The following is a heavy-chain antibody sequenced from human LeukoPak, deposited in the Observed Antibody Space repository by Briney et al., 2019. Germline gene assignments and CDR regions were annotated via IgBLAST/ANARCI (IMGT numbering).Heavy chain of an antibody. CDR1: GYTFTTYV. CDR3: ARGAKFRSYGSGTFSISLPFDP. V-gene: IGHV1-3*03. J-gene: IGHJ5*02. D-gene: IGHD3-10*01. Sequence: ASVKVSCKASGYTFTTYVIHWVRQAPGQRLEWMGCINPGNGNPKYSQEFQGRVTITKDTSASTAYMELSSLRSEDMAVYYCARGAKFRSYGSGTFSISLPFDPWGQGTLVTVSS. CDR2: INPGNGNP.